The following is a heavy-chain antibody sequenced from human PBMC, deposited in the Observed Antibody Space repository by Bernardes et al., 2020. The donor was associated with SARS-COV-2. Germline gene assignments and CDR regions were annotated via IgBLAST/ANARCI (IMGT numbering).Heavy chain of an antibody. CDR2: INSDGSGT. D-gene: IGHD3-22*01. CDR1: GFTFNNYW. CDR3: ARVGPSGSSGYYYEHF. V-gene: IGHV3-74*01. Sequence: GGSLRLSCAASGFTFNNYWMHWVRQAPDKGLVWVSRINSDGSGTTYADSVKGRFTISRDNAKNTLYLQMNSLRAEDTAVYYCARVGPSGSSGYYYEHFWGQGTMVTVSS. J-gene: IGHJ3*01.